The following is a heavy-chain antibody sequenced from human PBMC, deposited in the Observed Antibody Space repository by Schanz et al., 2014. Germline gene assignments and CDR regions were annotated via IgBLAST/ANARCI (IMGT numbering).Heavy chain of an antibody. CDR2: ISRSSSSI. D-gene: IGHD2-21*01. V-gene: IGHV3-21*01. Sequence: EVQLVESGGGLVKPGGSLRLSCAASGFTFSSYSMNWVRQAPGKGLEWVSSISRSSSSIYYADSVKGRFTISRDNAKISLYLQMPSLRAEDTAVYYCARGRSLGWCDYWGQGTLVTVSS. J-gene: IGHJ4*02. CDR1: GFTFSSYS. CDR3: ARGRSLGWCDY.